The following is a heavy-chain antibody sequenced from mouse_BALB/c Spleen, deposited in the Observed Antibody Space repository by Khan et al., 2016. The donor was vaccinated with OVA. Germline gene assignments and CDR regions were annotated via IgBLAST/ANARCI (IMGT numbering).Heavy chain of an antibody. D-gene: IGHD2-14*01. CDR3: ARVGYAGTIDY. CDR1: GYTFTNYG. Sequence: QIQLVQSGPELKKPGETVKISCKASGYTFTNYGMNWVRQAPGKGLKWMGWINTSTGEPTYADDFRGRFAFSLETSASTAYLQINNLKDEDTATYFCARVGYAGTIDYWGQGTSVPVSS. CDR2: INTSTGEP. V-gene: IGHV9-3-1*01. J-gene: IGHJ4*01.